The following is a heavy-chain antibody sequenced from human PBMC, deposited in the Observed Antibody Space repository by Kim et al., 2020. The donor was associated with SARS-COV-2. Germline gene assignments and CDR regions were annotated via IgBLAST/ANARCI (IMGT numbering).Heavy chain of an antibody. J-gene: IGHJ4*02. CDR1: GFTFSSYW. CDR2: IKQDGSEK. D-gene: IGHD3-9*01. Sequence: GGSLRLSCAASGFTFSSYWMSWVRQAPGKGLEWVANIKQDGSEKYYVDSVKGRFTISRDNAKNSLYLQMNSLRAEDTAVYYCSREGLYYDILTGYYNFDYWGQGTLVTVSS. CDR3: SREGLYYDILTGYYNFDY. V-gene: IGHV3-7*03.